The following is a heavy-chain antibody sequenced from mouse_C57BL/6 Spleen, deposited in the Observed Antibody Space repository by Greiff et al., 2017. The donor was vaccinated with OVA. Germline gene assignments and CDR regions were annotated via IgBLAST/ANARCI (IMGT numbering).Heavy chain of an antibody. J-gene: IGHJ2*01. CDR2: ISSGSSTI. V-gene: IGHV5-17*01. Sequence: EVKLVESGGGLVKPGGSLKLSCAASGFTFSDYGMHWVRQAPEKGLEWVAYISSGSSTIYYADTVKGRFTISRDNAKNTLFLQMTSLRSEDTAMNYCASRDYFDYWGQGTTLTGSS. CDR1: GFTFSDYG. CDR3: ASRDYFDY.